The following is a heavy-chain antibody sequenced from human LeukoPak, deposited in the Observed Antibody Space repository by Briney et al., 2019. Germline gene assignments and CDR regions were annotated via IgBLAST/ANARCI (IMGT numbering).Heavy chain of an antibody. Sequence: GGSLRLSCGASGFTFGNYGMSWVRQLSGKGLEWISSITGADGATYYADSVKGRFTISRDNSKNMLFLQMGSLSAEDTAVYYCAKLFRRSAWYFHYWGQGTLVSVSS. CDR1: GFTFGNYG. D-gene: IGHD6-13*01. V-gene: IGHV3-23*01. J-gene: IGHJ4*02. CDR3: AKLFRRSAWYFHY. CDR2: ITGADGAT.